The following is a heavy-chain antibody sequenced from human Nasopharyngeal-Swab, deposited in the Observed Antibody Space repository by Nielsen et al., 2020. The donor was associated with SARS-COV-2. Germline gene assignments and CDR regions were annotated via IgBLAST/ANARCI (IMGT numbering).Heavy chain of an antibody. V-gene: IGHV3-74*03. CDR2: FSPDGNST. D-gene: IGHD1-14*01. Sequence: GRPLRPPCAASGFTSRNYWMHWVRQAPGKGLVWVSRFSPDGNSTTYAASVKGRFTVSRDNAKNTLYLQLNSLGAEDPAVYYCAADQTMGWGQGTLVTVSS. CDR3: AADQTMG. CDR1: GFTSRNYW. J-gene: IGHJ4*02.